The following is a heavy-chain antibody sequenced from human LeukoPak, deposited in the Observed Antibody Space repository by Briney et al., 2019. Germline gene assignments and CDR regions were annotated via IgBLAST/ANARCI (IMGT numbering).Heavy chain of an antibody. J-gene: IGHJ4*02. V-gene: IGHV1-8*01. D-gene: IGHD6-6*01. CDR3: SRPKAAYDIAAYHY. CDR2: MNPNSGNT. CDR1: GYTFTSYD. Sequence: ASVKVSCKASGYTFTSYDINWVRQATGQGLEWMGWMNPNSGNTGYAQKFQGRVTMTRNTSISTAYMELSSLRSEDTAVYFCSRPKAAYDIAAYHYWGQGTLVTVSS.